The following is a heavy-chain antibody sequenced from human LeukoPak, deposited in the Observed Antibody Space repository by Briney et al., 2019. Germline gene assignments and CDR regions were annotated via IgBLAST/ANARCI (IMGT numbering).Heavy chain of an antibody. Sequence: ASVKVSCKVSGYTLSDSFIHWVRQAPGKGLEWMGGFDPEDGETLYAQRFQGRDTMTEDTSTHTANMELRSLRSDDTAVYYCARDRSPYYDFWSGYLGGYYGMDVWGQGTTVTVSS. D-gene: IGHD3-3*01. J-gene: IGHJ6*02. CDR1: GYTLSDSF. V-gene: IGHV1-24*01. CDR3: ARDRSPYYDFWSGYLGGYYGMDV. CDR2: FDPEDGET.